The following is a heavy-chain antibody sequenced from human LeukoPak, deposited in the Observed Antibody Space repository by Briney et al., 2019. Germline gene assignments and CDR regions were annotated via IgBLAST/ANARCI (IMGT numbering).Heavy chain of an antibody. CDR1: GYTFTSYG. D-gene: IGHD2-2*01. CDR3: AGVVVPAYYYGMDV. CDR2: ISAYNGNT. Sequence: ASVKVSCKASGYTFTSYGISWVRQAPGQGLEWMGWISAYNGNTNYAQKLQGRVTMTTDTSTSTAYMELSSLRSEDTAVYYCAGVVVPAYYYGMDVWGQGTTVTVSS. V-gene: IGHV1-18*01. J-gene: IGHJ6*02.